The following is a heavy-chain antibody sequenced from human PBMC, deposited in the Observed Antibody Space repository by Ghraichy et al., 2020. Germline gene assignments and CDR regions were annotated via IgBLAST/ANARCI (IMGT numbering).Heavy chain of an antibody. D-gene: IGHD2-21*01. V-gene: IGHV3-23*01. CDR1: GFTFSSYA. CDR3: AKALWGEAGPRYNHDF. J-gene: IGHJ4*02. CDR2: ISGSGDTT. Sequence: GESLNISCAASGFTFSSYAMTWVRQAPGKGLEWVAIISGSGDTTHHADSIQGRFTVSRDNSKSTLYLQMNRLKVEDTAVYYCAKALWGEAGPRYNHDFWGQGTLVTVSP.